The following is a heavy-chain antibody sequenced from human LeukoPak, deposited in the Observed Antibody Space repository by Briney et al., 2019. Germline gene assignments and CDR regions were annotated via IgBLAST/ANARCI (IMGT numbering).Heavy chain of an antibody. CDR2: IYFSGST. D-gene: IGHD6-13*01. V-gene: IGHV4-59*01. J-gene: IGHJ4*02. CDR3: ARHIAAANAVLFDY. Sequence: SETLSLTCTVSGGSISSYYWSWIRQPPGKGLEWIGYIYFSGSTNYNPSLKSRVTISVDTSKNQFSLKLSSVTAADTAVYYCARHIAAANAVLFDYWGQGTLVTVSS. CDR1: GGSISSYY.